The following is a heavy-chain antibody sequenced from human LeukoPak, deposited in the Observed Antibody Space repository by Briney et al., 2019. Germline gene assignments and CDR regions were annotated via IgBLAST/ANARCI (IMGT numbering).Heavy chain of an antibody. Sequence: ASVKVSCKASGYTFTSYAMHWVRQAPGQRLEWMGWINAGNGNTKYSQKFQGRVTITRDTSASTAYMELSSLRSEDTAVYYCAREYSSSWSTEVWFDPWGQGTLVTVSS. CDR3: AREYSSSWSTEVWFDP. CDR1: GYTFTSYA. CDR2: INAGNGNT. J-gene: IGHJ5*02. D-gene: IGHD6-13*01. V-gene: IGHV1-3*01.